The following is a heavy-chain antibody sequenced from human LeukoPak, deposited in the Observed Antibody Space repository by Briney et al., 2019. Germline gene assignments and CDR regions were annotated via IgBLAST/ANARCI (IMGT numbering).Heavy chain of an antibody. J-gene: IGHJ4*02. CDR2: MNPNSGNT. CDR1: GYTFTSYD. CDR3: AREVPYGGNSGGLDY. V-gene: IGHV1-8*01. D-gene: IGHD4-23*01. Sequence: ASVKVSCKASGYTFTSYDINWVRQATGQGLERMGWMNPNSGNTGYAQKFQGRATMTRNTSISTAYMELSSLRSEDTAVYYCAREVPYGGNSGGLDYWGQGTLVTVSS.